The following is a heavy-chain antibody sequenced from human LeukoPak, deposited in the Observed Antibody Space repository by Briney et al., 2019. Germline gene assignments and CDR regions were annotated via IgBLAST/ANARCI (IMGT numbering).Heavy chain of an antibody. J-gene: IGHJ6*03. CDR3: ARLKFYDSTGYSPGHYMDV. CDR2: LYPGVST. D-gene: IGHD3-22*01. CDR1: GGSFSGYY. Sequence: PSETLSLTCAVYGGSFSGYYWSWIRQTAGKGLEWIGRLYPGVSTNYNPSLKSRVTMSVDTSKNQFALKLSAVTAADTAVYYCARLKFYDSTGYSPGHYMDVWGKGTTVTVSS. V-gene: IGHV4-59*10.